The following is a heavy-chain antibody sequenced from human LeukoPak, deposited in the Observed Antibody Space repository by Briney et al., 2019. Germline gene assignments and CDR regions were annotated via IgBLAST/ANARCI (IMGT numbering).Heavy chain of an antibody. J-gene: IGHJ6*02. CDR1: GFTFSSYG. V-gene: IGHV3-30*18. CDR3: AKDDRFVVVPAADLIRGLDLADYYYYGMDV. Sequence: GGSLRLSCAAPGFTFSSYGMPWVRQAPGKGLEWVAVISYDGSNKYYADSVKGRFTISRDNSKNTLYLQMNSLRAEDTAVYYCAKDDRFVVVPAADLIRGLDLADYYYYGMDVWGQGTTVTVSS. D-gene: IGHD2-2*01. CDR2: ISYDGSNK.